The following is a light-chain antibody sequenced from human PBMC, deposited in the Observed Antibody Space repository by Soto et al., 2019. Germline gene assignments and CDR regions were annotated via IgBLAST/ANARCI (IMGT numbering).Light chain of an antibody. Sequence: EIVLTQSPGTLSLSPGERATLSCRASQSVSNSYLAWYQQKPGQAPRLLIYGASSRATGIPDRFSGSGSGTDFTLTISRLEPGDFAVYYCQQYSTSPVTFGPGTKVDIK. V-gene: IGKV3-20*01. J-gene: IGKJ3*01. CDR3: QQYSTSPVT. CDR1: QSVSNSY. CDR2: GAS.